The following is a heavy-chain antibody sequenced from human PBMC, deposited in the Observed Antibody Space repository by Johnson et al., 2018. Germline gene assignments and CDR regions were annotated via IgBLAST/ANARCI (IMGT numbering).Heavy chain of an antibody. J-gene: IGHJ6*03. CDR1: GFTFSSYA. CDR3: ARDQGVIAATAPRRHMDV. V-gene: IGHV3-30*09. CDR2: ISDDETSK. D-gene: IGHD2-15*01. Sequence: QVQLVQSGGGVAQPGNSLRLSCAASGFTFSSYAMHWVRQAPGKGLEWVALISDDETSKYYSDSVKGRFAISRGNSENMLYLQMNRLRPEDTAVYYCARDQGVIAATAPRRHMDVWGKGTTVTVSS.